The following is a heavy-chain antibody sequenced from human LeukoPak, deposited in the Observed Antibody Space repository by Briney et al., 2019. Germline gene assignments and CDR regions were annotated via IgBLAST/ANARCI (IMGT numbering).Heavy chain of an antibody. CDR3: ARGGPFNWNWNYYGMDV. Sequence: GASVKVSCKASGYTFTGYYMHWVRQAPGQGLEWMGWINPNSGGTNYAQKFQGRVTTTRDTSISTAYMELSRLRSDDTAVYYCARGGPFNWNWNYYGMDVWGQGTTVTVSS. CDR1: GYTFTGYY. J-gene: IGHJ6*02. CDR2: INPNSGGT. V-gene: IGHV1-2*02. D-gene: IGHD1-1*01.